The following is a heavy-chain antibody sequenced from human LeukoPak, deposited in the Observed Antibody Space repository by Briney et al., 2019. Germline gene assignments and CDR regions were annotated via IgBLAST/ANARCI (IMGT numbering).Heavy chain of an antibody. D-gene: IGHD6-13*01. J-gene: IGHJ3*02. V-gene: IGHV1-2*02. CDR1: GYTFTGYY. Sequence: GASVKVSCKASGYTFTGYYMHWVRQAPGQGLEWMGWINPNSGGTNYAQKFQGRVTMTRDTSISTAYMELSRLRSDDTAVYYCARGLTQQLVLSTAFDIWGQGTMVTVSS. CDR2: INPNSGGT. CDR3: ARGLTQQLVLSTAFDI.